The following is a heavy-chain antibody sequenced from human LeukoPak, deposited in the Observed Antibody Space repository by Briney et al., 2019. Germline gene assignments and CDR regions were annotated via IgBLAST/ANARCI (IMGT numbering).Heavy chain of an antibody. D-gene: IGHD5-18*01. CDR2: VYMGRTT. CDR1: GVTVRTNY. Sequence: PGGSLSLSCGACGVTVRTNYMNGVREAPGKGREGVAVVYMGRTTYHADSVKGQFNISKDSTKNPIYLQMNNLRAEDTAVYYCARGLLRDGYTYTYSFDYWGQGALVTVSS. J-gene: IGHJ4*02. CDR3: ARGLLRDGYTYTYSFDY. V-gene: IGHV3-66*01.